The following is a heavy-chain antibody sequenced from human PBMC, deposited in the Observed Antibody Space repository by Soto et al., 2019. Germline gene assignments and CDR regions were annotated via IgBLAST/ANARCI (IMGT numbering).Heavy chain of an antibody. CDR3: AKGDQVLWFGGSYYYYGMDV. V-gene: IGHV3-30*18. J-gene: IGHJ6*02. CDR1: GFTFSSYG. CDR2: ISYDGSNK. Sequence: QVQLVESGGGVVQPGRSLRLSCAASGFTFSSYGMHWVRQAPGKGLEWVAVISYDGSNKYYADSVKGRFTISRDNSKNTLYLQMNSLRGEDTAVYYCAKGDQVLWFGGSYYYYGMDVWGQGTTVTVSS. D-gene: IGHD3-10*01.